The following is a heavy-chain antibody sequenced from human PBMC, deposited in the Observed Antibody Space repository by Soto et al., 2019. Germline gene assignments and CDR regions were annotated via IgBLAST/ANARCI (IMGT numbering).Heavy chain of an antibody. CDR3: AREAGYSYGCPFAY. CDR2: IIPMFGTA. J-gene: IGHJ4*02. Sequence: QVQLVQSGAEVKKPGSSVRVSCKASGGSFSSYAITWVRQAPGQGLEWMGGIIPMFGTANYAQKFQGRLTITADESTSTAFMELSSLRFEDTAVYYCAREAGYSYGCPFAYWGQGAQVTVSS. V-gene: IGHV1-69*01. D-gene: IGHD5-18*01. CDR1: GGSFSSYA.